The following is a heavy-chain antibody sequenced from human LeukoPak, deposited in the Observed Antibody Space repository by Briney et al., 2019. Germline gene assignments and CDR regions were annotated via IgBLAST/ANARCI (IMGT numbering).Heavy chain of an antibody. J-gene: IGHJ6*03. CDR3: ARVSYDSSGYSTYYYYYMDV. CDR2: INWNGGST. Sequence: GGSLRLSCAASGFTFDDYGMSWVRQAPGKGLEWVSGINWNGGSTGYADSVKGRFTISRDNAKNSLYLQMNSLRAEDTVLYYCARVSYDSSGYSTYYYYYMDVWGKGTTVTVSS. V-gene: IGHV3-20*04. D-gene: IGHD3-22*01. CDR1: GFTFDDYG.